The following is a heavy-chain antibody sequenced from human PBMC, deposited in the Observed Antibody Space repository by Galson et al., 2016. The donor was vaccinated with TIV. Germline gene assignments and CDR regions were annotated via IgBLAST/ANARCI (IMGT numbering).Heavy chain of an antibody. D-gene: IGHD3-3*01. CDR1: GFTFSSYN. Sequence: SLRLSCAASGFTFSSYNMHWVRQAPGKGLEWVAVIAYDGSYKHYAGSVKGRFIVSRDNSKTTLDLQMNSLGADDTALYYCAKEENSGDYPNDAFDFWGQGTMVTVS. CDR2: IAYDGSYK. J-gene: IGHJ3*01. CDR3: AKEENSGDYPNDAFDF. V-gene: IGHV3-30*18.